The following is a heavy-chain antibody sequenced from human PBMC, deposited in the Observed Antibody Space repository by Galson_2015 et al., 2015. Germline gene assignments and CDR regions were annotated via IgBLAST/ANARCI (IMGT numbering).Heavy chain of an antibody. D-gene: IGHD2-15*01. V-gene: IGHV3-48*02. J-gene: IGHJ3*02. CDR2: ITSRSSTI. CDR3: TRDLGYCSGTSCYSVGAFDI. Sequence: SLRLSCAASGFTFSNYSMSWVRQAPGKGPEWISYITSRSSTIYYSDSVKGRFTISRDNAKNSLYLEMNSLRDEDTALYYCTRDLGYCSGTSCYSVGAFDIWGQGTMVTVSS. CDR1: GFTFSNYS.